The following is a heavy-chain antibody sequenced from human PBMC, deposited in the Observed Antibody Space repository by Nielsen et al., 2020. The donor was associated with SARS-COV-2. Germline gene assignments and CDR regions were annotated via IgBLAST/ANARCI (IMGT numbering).Heavy chain of an antibody. V-gene: IGHV3-7*03. D-gene: IGHD6-13*01. Sequence: GGSLRLSCAASGFTFSSYWMSWVRQAPGKGLEWVANIKQDGSEKYYVDSVKGRFTTSRDNAKNSLYLQMNSLRAEDTAVYYCARDRSSIAAAGEAFDIWGQGTMVTVSS. J-gene: IGHJ3*02. CDR1: GFTFSSYW. CDR2: IKQDGSEK. CDR3: ARDRSSIAAAGEAFDI.